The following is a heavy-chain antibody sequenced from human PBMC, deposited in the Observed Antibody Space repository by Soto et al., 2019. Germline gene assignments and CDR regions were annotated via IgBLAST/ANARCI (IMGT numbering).Heavy chain of an antibody. J-gene: IGHJ4*02. CDR3: AKDQYSGSPGKPDY. V-gene: IGHV3-23*01. Sequence: EVQLLESGGGLVQPGGSLRLSCAASGLTFSNYAMSWVRQAPGKGLEWLSAISGTGGSTYYADSVKGRFTISRDNSKNTLYRQMNSRRAEDTAVYYCAKDQYSGSPGKPDYWGQGTLVTVSS. CDR1: GLTFSNYA. CDR2: ISGTGGST. D-gene: IGHD1-26*01.